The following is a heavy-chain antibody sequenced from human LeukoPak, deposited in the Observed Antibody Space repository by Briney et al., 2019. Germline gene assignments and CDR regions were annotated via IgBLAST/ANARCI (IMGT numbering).Heavy chain of an antibody. CDR2: IYSDDST. CDR1: GFTVSSNY. V-gene: IGHV3-53*01. D-gene: IGHD1-20*01. CDR3: AHSSYNWYDGMDV. Sequence: PGGSLRLSCAASGFTVSSNYMSWVRQAPGQGLEWVSVIYSDDSTYYADSVKGRFTISRDNYKNTLYLQMSSLRAEDTAVYYCAHSSYNWYDGMDVWGQGTTVTVSS. J-gene: IGHJ6*02.